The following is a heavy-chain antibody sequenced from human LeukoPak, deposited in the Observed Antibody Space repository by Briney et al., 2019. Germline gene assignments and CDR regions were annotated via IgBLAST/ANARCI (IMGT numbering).Heavy chain of an antibody. V-gene: IGHV4-39*07. CDR2: IYYSGST. J-gene: IGHJ6*03. D-gene: IGHD1-26*01. CDR1: GGSISSSSYY. CDR3: AKVLLRGAYYYYYYMDV. Sequence: SETLSLTCTVSGGSISSSSYYWGWIRQPPGKGLEWIGSIYYSGSTYYNPSLKSRVTISVDTSKNQFSLKLSSVTAADTAVYYCAKVLLRGAYYYYYYMDVWGKGTTVTVSS.